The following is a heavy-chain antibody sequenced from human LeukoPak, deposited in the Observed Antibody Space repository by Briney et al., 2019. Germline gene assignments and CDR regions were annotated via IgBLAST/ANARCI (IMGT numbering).Heavy chain of an antibody. V-gene: IGHV3-66*01. Sequence: PGGSLRLSCAASGFTVSSNYMSWVRQAPGKGLECVSVIYSGGSTYYADSVKGRFTISRDNSKNTLYLQMNSLRAEDTAVYYCARGGSWFGESWLHYYYYMDVWGKGTTVTISS. CDR2: IYSGGST. CDR1: GFTVSSNY. D-gene: IGHD3-10*01. J-gene: IGHJ6*03. CDR3: ARGGSWFGESWLHYYYYMDV.